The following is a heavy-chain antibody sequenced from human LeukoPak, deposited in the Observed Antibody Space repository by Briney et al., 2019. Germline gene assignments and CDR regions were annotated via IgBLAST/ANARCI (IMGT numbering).Heavy chain of an antibody. J-gene: IGHJ4*02. Sequence: GASVKVSCKASGYTFTGYYMHWVRQAPGQGLEWMGWINPNSGGTNYAQKFQGRVTMTRDTSISTAYMELSRLRSDDTAVYYCAREAVRGYPTPLRYWGQGTLVTVSS. CDR2: INPNSGGT. CDR3: AREAVRGYPTPLRY. CDR1: GYTFTGYY. D-gene: IGHD3-10*01. V-gene: IGHV1-2*02.